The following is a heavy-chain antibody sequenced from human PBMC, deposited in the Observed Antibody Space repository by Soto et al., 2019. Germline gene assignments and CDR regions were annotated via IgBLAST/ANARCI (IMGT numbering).Heavy chain of an antibody. J-gene: IGHJ6*02. CDR2: ISSSGSTI. D-gene: IGHD3-3*01. Sequence: LRLSCAASGFTFSDYYMSWIRQAPGKGLEWVSYISSSGSTIYYADSVKGRFTISRDNAKNSLYLQMNSLRAEDTAVYYCARVRYDFWRGYYGMDVWGQGTTVPSP. CDR3: ARVRYDFWRGYYGMDV. CDR1: GFTFSDYY. V-gene: IGHV3-11*01.